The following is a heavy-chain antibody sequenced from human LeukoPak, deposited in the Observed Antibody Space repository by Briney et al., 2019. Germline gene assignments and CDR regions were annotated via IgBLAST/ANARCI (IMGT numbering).Heavy chain of an antibody. D-gene: IGHD2-2*02. J-gene: IGHJ2*01. CDR2: IYTSGST. V-gene: IGHV4-4*09. Sequence: PSETLSLTCAVYGGSFGGYYWSWIRQPPGKGLEWIGYIYTSGSTNYNPSLKSRVTISVDTSKNQFSLKLSSVTAADTAVYYCARRHYCSSTSCYRREWYFDLWGRGTLVTVSS. CDR3: ARRHYCSSTSCYRREWYFDL. CDR1: GGSFGGYY.